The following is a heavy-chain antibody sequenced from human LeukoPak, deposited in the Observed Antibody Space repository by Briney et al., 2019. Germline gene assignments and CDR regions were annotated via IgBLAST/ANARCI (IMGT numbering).Heavy chain of an antibody. D-gene: IGHD3-10*02. CDR3: AELGITMIGGI. V-gene: IGHV3-30*18. CDR1: GFTFSSYG. J-gene: IGHJ6*04. CDR2: ISYDGSNK. Sequence: GGSLRLSCAASGFTFSSYGMHWVRQAPGKGLEWVAVISYDGSNKYYADSVKGRFTISRDNSKNTLYLQMNSLRAEDTAVYYCAELGITMIGGIWGKGTTVTISS.